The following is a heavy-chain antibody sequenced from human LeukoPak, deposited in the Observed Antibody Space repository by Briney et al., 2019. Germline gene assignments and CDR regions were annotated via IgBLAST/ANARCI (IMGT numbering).Heavy chain of an antibody. CDR1: GGTFSSYA. J-gene: IGHJ4*02. V-gene: IGHV1-69*13. Sequence: ASVKVSCKASGGTFSSYAISWVRQAPGQGLEWMGGIIPIFGTANYARKFQGRVTITADESTSTAYMELSSLRPEDTAVYYCARDLGYGDHDWGQGTLGTVSS. CDR2: IIPIFGTA. CDR3: ARDLGYGDHD. D-gene: IGHD4-17*01.